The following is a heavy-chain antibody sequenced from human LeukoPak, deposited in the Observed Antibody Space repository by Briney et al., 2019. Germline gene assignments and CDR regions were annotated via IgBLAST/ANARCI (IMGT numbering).Heavy chain of an antibody. D-gene: IGHD3-22*01. Sequence: GGSLRLSCAASGFTFNLYAMHWVRQAPGKGLEWVAVMSYDGSNKYYTDSVRGRFTISRDNSKNTLYVHINNLRPEDTAVYYCARGDHYYDSSAFIDFWGQGTLVTVSS. CDR2: MSYDGSNK. J-gene: IGHJ4*02. CDR3: ARGDHYYDSSAFIDF. V-gene: IGHV3-30*04. CDR1: GFTFNLYA.